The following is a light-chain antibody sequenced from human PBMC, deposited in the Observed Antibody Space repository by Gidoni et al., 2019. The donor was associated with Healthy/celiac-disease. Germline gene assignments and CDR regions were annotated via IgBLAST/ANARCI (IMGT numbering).Light chain of an antibody. J-gene: IGLJ2*01. V-gene: IGLV3-1*01. CDR3: QAWDSSVV. CDR2: QDS. CDR1: KLGDKY. Sequence: SYELTQPPSVSVSPGQTASITCSGDKLGDKYACWYQQKPCQSPVLVIYQDSKRPSGIPARFSGSNSGNTATLTISGTQAMDEADYYCQAWDSSVVFGGGTKLTVL.